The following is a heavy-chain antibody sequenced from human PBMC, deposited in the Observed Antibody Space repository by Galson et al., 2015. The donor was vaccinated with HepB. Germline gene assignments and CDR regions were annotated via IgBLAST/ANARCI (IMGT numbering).Heavy chain of an antibody. V-gene: IGHV3-49*03. CDR1: GFTFGGFA. D-gene: IGHD3-10*02. Sequence: SLRLSCAASGFTFGGFALSWFRQAPGKGLEWVGLIRSETYGGTPEYAASVKGRFFISRDNSKSIAYLQMNSLKTEDTAVYYCNKVSGELYFYGMDVWGQGTTVTVSS. CDR3: NKVSGELYFYGMDV. J-gene: IGHJ6*02. CDR2: IRSETYGGTP.